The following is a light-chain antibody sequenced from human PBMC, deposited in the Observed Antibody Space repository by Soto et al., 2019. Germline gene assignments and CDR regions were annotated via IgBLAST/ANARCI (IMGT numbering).Light chain of an antibody. Sequence: EIVMTQSPATLSVSPGERATLSCRASQSVSSNLAWYQQKPGQAPRLLIYGASTRATGIPARFSGSGSGTEFTLTISSLQSEAFAVYYCQQYNNWPLTFGRGTKVEIK. CDR1: QSVSSN. CDR3: QQYNNWPLT. J-gene: IGKJ4*01. V-gene: IGKV3-15*01. CDR2: GAS.